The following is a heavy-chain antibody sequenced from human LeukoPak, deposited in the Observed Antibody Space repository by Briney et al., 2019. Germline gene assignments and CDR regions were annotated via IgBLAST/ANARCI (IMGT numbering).Heavy chain of an antibody. D-gene: IGHD6-13*01. V-gene: IGHV1-18*01. CDR1: GYTFTSYG. J-gene: IGHJ4*02. CDR2: ISAYNGNT. CDR3: ARGRRIAAASDY. Sequence: ASVKVSCKASGYTFTSYGISWVRQAPGQGLEWMGWISAYNGNTNYAQKLQGRVTMTTDTSTSTAYMELSSLRAEDTAVYYCARGRRIAAASDYWGQGTLVTVSS.